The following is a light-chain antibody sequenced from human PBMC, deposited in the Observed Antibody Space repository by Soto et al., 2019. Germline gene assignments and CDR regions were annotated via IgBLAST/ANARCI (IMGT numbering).Light chain of an antibody. Sequence: DIVVTQSPATLSASPGERVTLSCRASQFVSSRLAWYQQRPGQVPRLLIYDTSTRAHGISARFSGSGSGTEITLTISSLQYEDFAVYYCQEYIQWPPGMFGPGTTVDIK. V-gene: IGKV3-15*01. CDR1: QFVSSR. CDR3: QEYIQWPPGM. CDR2: DTS. J-gene: IGKJ1*01.